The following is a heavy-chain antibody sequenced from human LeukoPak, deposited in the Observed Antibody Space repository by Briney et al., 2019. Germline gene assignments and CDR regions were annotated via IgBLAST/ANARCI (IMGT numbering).Heavy chain of an antibody. CDR1: GGSISSYY. CDR2: IYYSGST. D-gene: IGHD5-12*01. J-gene: IGHJ2*01. V-gene: IGHV4-59*01. Sequence: PSETLSLTCTVSGGSISSYYWSWIRQPPGKGLEWIGYIYYSGSTNYNPSLKSRVTISVDTSKNQFSLKLSSVTAADTAVYYCARVGSQSYWYFDLWGRGTLVTVSS. CDR3: ARVGSQSYWYFDL.